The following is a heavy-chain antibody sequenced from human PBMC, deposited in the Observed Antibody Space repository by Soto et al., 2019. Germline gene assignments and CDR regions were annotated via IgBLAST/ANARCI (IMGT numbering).Heavy chain of an antibody. CDR1: GYSFTRYW. CDR3: ASGAGLRYFDWLSYDAFGM. Sequence: GESLKMSCEGSGYSFTRYWIWLSRHMPGKGLECMGIIYPGDSDTRYRPSFQGQVTISADKSIRGGYVEWSSMKASDTAMYYCASGAGLRYFDWLSYDAFGMWGQGTMVTVSS. V-gene: IGHV5-51*01. J-gene: IGHJ3*02. D-gene: IGHD3-9*01. CDR2: IYPGDSDT.